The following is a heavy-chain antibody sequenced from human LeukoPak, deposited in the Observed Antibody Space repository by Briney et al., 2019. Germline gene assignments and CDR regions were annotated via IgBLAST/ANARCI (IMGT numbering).Heavy chain of an antibody. Sequence: PSETLSLTCAVYGGSFSGYYWSWIRQPPGKGLEWIGEINHSGSTNYNPSLESRVTISVDTSKNQFSLKLSSVTAADTAVYYCARGDGIWSFDYWRQGTLVTVSS. CDR2: INHSGST. CDR3: ARGDGIWSFDY. J-gene: IGHJ4*02. CDR1: GGSFSGYY. D-gene: IGHD2-15*01. V-gene: IGHV4-34*01.